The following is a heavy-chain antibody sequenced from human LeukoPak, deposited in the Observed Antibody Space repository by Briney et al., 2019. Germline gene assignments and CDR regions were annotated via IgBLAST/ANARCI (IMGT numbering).Heavy chain of an antibody. CDR2: ITGSGDAT. CDR1: RFTFSIYA. J-gene: IGHJ3*02. CDR3: AKDYLGQLVMFDI. Sequence: GGSLRLSCAASRFTFSIYAMSWVSQAPGKGLEWVSTITGSGDATFYADSVKGRFTVSRDNSKDTLFLQMNSLRAEDTAIYYCAKDYLGQLVMFDIWGQGTMVTVSS. D-gene: IGHD6-13*01. V-gene: IGHV3-23*01.